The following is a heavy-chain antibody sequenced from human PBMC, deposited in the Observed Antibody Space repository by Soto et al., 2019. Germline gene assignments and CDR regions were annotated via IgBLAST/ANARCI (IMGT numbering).Heavy chain of an antibody. J-gene: IGHJ4*02. CDR3: ARVSSGSYSDS. D-gene: IGHD1-26*01. CDR2: IFQSGST. V-gene: IGHV4-4*02. Sequence: PSDTLSLTCAVTGGSIISNNWWSRVRQPPGKGLEWIGEIFQSGSTHYRLSLKSRVTISVDKSKNHFSLNLTSVTAADTAVYYCARVSSGSYSDSWGQGTLVTVS. CDR1: GGSIISNNW.